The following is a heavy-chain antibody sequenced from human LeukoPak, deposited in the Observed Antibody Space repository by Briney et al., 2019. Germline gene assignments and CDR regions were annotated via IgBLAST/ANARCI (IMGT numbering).Heavy chain of an antibody. CDR2: INHSGST. CDR1: GGSFSGYY. V-gene: IGHV4-34*01. CDR3: ASTMGSEDAFDI. D-gene: IGHD2-15*01. Sequence: SETLSLTCAVYGGSFSGYYWSWIRQPPGKGLEWIGEINHSGSTNYNPSLKSRVTISVDTSKNQFSPKLSSVTAADTAVYYCASTMGSEDAFDIWGQGTMVTVSS. J-gene: IGHJ3*02.